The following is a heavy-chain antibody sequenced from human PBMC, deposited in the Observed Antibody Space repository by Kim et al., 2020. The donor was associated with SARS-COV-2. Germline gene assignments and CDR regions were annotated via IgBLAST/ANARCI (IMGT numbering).Heavy chain of an antibody. J-gene: IGHJ4*02. CDR3: ATRNCSSTSCSPHYFDY. CDR2: IYYSGST. Sequence: SETLSLTCTVSGGSISSYYWSWIRQPPGKGLEWIGYIYYSGSTNYNPSLKSRDTISVDTSKNQFSLKLSSVTAADTAVYYCATRNCSSTSCSPHYFDYWGQGTLVTFSS. CDR1: GGSISSYY. V-gene: IGHV4-59*08. D-gene: IGHD2-2*01.